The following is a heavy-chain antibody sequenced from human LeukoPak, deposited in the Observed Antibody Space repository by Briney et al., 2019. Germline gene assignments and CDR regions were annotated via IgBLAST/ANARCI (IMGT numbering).Heavy chain of an antibody. CDR2: IYTSGST. Sequence: SETLSLTCTVSGGSISSGSYYLSWIRQPAGKVLEWIGRIYTSGSTNYNPSLKSRVTISVDTSKNQFSLKLSSVTAADTAVYYCARIYYDFWSGYYTPRYFDYWGQGTLVTVSS. D-gene: IGHD3-3*01. J-gene: IGHJ4*02. CDR1: GGSISSGSYY. V-gene: IGHV4-61*02. CDR3: ARIYYDFWSGYYTPRYFDY.